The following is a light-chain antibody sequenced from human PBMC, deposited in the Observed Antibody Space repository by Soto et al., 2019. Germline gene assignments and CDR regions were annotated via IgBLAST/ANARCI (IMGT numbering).Light chain of an antibody. J-gene: IGKJ4*01. CDR2: GAS. CDR3: QQYNVWPPVS. V-gene: IGKV3-15*01. Sequence: TVMTQSPAILSASLGERATLSCGASESVSTNLAWYQQKPGQAPRLLIYGASTRATGIPARFSGTGSGTEVTLTISSLQSEDLAVYYCQQYNVWPPVSFGGGTKVEIK. CDR1: ESVSTN.